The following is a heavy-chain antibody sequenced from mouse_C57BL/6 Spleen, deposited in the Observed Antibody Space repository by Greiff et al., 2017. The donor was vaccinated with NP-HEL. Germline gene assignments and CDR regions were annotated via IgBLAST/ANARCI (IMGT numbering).Heavy chain of an antibody. D-gene: IGHD2-3*01. CDR3: AKGWLLPDWYFDV. CDR2: IHPSDSDK. Sequence: VQLQQPGAELVKPGASVKVSCKASGYTFTSYWMHWVKQRPGQGLEWIGRIHPSDSDKKEKEKFKGKATLTVDNSSRTAYMPLSSLTTEDSAVYYRAKGWLLPDWYFDVWGTGTTVTVSS. CDR1: GYTFTSYW. V-gene: IGHV1-74*01. J-gene: IGHJ1*03.